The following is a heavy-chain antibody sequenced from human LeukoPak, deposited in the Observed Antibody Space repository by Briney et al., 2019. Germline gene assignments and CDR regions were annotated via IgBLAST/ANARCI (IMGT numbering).Heavy chain of an antibody. V-gene: IGHV3-49*03. CDR2: ISSKAYGGTT. CDR1: GFTFGDYA. J-gene: IGHJ5*02. D-gene: IGHD2-15*01. Sequence: PGGSLRLSCTASGFTFGDYAMSWFRQAPGKGLEWVGFISSKAYGGTTEYAASVKGRFTISRDESKSIAYLQMNSLKTEDTAVYYWTRVGNILVVPWGQGTLVTVSS. CDR3: TRVGNILVVP.